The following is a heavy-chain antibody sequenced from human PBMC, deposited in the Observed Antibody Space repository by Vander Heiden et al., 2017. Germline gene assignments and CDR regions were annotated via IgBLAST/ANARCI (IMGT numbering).Heavy chain of an antibody. D-gene: IGHD6-13*01. J-gene: IGHJ6*02. Sequence: EVQLVESGGGLVKPGGSLRLSCAASGFTFSSYSMNWVRQAPGKGLEWVSSISSSSSYIYYADSVKGRFTVARDNAKNSLYLQMNSLRAEDTAVYYCARDSDSSSWRGSYYYYGMDVWGQGTTVTVSS. CDR2: ISSSSSYI. CDR1: GFTFSSYS. V-gene: IGHV3-21*01. CDR3: ARDSDSSSWRGSYYYYGMDV.